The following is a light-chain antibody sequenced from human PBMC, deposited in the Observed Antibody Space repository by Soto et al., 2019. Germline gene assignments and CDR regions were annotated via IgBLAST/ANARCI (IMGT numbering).Light chain of an antibody. CDR2: GAS. V-gene: IGKV3-20*01. J-gene: IGKJ3*01. CDR3: QQYGSSSFT. Sequence: EIVLTQSPGTLSLSPGERATLSCRASQSVSSSYLAWYQQKPGQAPRLLIYGASSRATGIPDRFSGSGSGTDFTIPISRLEPEDFAVYYCQQYGSSSFTFGPGTKVDIK. CDR1: QSVSSSY.